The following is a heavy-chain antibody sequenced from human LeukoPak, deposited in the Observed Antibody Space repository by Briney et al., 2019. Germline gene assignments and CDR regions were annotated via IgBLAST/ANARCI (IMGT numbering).Heavy chain of an antibody. CDR1: GFTFSSYS. J-gene: IGHJ4*02. CDR2: ISTSSNYI. D-gene: IGHD3-10*01. Sequence: GGSLRLSCAASGFTFSSYSMNWVRQAPGKGLEWVSSISTSSNYIYYADSVKGRFTISRDNSKNTLYLQMSSLRAEDTAVYYCAKVGDYYGSGKYSNFDYWGQGTLVTVSS. V-gene: IGHV3-21*04. CDR3: AKVGDYYGSGKYSNFDY.